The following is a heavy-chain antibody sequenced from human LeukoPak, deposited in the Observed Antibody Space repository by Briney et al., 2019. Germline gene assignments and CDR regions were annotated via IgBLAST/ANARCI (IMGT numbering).Heavy chain of an antibody. CDR3: ARERVWEFDY. CDR1: GGSISSYF. V-gene: IGHV4-59*12. J-gene: IGHJ4*02. D-gene: IGHD3-16*01. CDR2: IYYSGST. Sequence: PSETLSLTCTVSGGSISSYFWSWIRQPPGKGLEWIGYIYYSGSTNYNPSLKSRVTISVDTSKNQFSLKLSSVTAADTAVYYCARERVWEFDYWGQGTLVTVSS.